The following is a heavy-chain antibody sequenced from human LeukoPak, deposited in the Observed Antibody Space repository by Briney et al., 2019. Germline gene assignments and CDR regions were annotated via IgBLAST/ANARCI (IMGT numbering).Heavy chain of an antibody. CDR3: KVDKNGMDV. J-gene: IGHJ6*02. CDR1: GFTFSTYW. CDR2: INSDGSST. D-gene: IGHD2-15*01. V-gene: IGHV3-74*01. Sequence: PGGSLRLSCAPSGFTFSTYWMHWVRQAPGKGLVWVSRINSDGSSTSYADSVKGRFTISRDNAKNTLYLQMNRLRAEDTAVYYCKVDKNGMDVWGQGTTVTVSS.